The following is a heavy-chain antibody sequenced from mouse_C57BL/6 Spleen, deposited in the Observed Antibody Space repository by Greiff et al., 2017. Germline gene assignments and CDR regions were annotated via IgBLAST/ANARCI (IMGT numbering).Heavy chain of an antibody. V-gene: IGHV1-52*01. Sequence: VQLQQSGAELVRPGASVKLSCKASGYTFTSYWMNWVKQRPVQGLEWIGNIDPTDGETNYNQKLKGKATLTVDKSSSTAYMQLHSLTSEDSAVYYCARSSTYDLAPCYWGQGTSLTVSS. CDR3: ARSSTYDLAPCY. CDR1: GYTFTSYW. CDR2: IDPTDGET. D-gene: IGHD2-4*01. J-gene: IGHJ4*01.